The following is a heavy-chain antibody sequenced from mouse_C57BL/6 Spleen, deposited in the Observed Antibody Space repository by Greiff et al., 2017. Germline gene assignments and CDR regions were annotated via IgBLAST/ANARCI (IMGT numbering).Heavy chain of an antibody. CDR2: ISSGGSYT. V-gene: IGHV5-6*01. Sequence: EVQGVESGGDLVKPGGSLKLSCAASGFTFSSYGMSWVRQTPDKRLEWVATISSGGSYTYYPDSVKGRFTISRDNAKNTLYLQMSSLKSEDTAMYYCARQRITTVVEENDFDYWGQGTTLTVSS. CDR3: ARQRITTVVEENDFDY. CDR1: GFTFSSYG. D-gene: IGHD1-1*01. J-gene: IGHJ2*01.